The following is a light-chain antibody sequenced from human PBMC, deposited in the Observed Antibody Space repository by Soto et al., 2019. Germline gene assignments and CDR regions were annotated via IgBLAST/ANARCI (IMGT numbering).Light chain of an antibody. Sequence: AIQVTQSPSSLSVSVGDRVTITCRASQDIRNDLAWYQQRPGQAPHLLIFAAFNLQSGVPSRFSGGGSGTHFTLTISSLQPEDFATYYCQQSYSTLRTFGQGTKVDIK. J-gene: IGKJ1*01. V-gene: IGKV1-6*01. CDR2: AAF. CDR3: QQSYSTLRT. CDR1: QDIRND.